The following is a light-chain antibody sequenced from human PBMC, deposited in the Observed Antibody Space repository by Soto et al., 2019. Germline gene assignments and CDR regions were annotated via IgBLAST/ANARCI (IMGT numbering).Light chain of an antibody. V-gene: IGKV3-15*01. CDR1: XSVSSN. Sequence: TQSPATLSVSPGERATLSXXXXXSVSSNFAWYHQDPGQHPRHLIYGASTRATGIPARFSGSGSGTEFTLTISSLQSEDFAVYYCQQYNNWPYTFGQGTKLEIK. CDR2: GAS. CDR3: QQYNNWPYT. J-gene: IGKJ2*01.